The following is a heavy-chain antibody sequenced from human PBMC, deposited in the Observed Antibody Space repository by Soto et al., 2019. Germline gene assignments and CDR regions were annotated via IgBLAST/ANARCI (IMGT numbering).Heavy chain of an antibody. J-gene: IGHJ4*02. D-gene: IGHD3-3*01. CDR3: ARVAADAYWSGYDDY. V-gene: IGHV4-59*01. CDR2: ISYTGST. Sequence: QEQLQESGPRLVKPSETLSLTCSVSGGSISNYHWSWIRQPPGKGLEWIGYISYTGSTNYSPSLKSRVTTLLATSKKQFSLKLSSVTAADTAVYYCARVAADAYWSGYDDYWGQGTLVTVSS. CDR1: GGSISNYH.